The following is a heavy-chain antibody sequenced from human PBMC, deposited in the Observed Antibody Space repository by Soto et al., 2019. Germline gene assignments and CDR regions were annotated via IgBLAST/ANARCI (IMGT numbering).Heavy chain of an antibody. CDR3: ARGTTVDCGGDCYSPYYGMDV. V-gene: IGHV1-69*13. J-gene: IGHJ6*02. CDR2: IIPIFGTA. CDR1: GGTFSSYA. Sequence: GASVNVSCKASGGTFSSYAISWVRQAPGQGLELMGGIIPIFGTANYAQKFQGRVTITADESTSTAYMELSSLRSEDTAVYYCARGTTVDCGGDCYSPYYGMDVWGQGTTVTVSS. D-gene: IGHD2-21*02.